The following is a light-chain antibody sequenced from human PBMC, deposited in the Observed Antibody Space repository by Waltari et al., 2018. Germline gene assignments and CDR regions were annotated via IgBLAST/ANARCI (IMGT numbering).Light chain of an antibody. J-gene: IGKJ1*01. Sequence: IQLPQSPSPLSASVGDRVTTTCRASQGISDYLAWYQQKPGKAPKLLIYAASTLQSGVPSRFSGSESGTDFTLTISSLQPEDFATYYCQLLNSAQWTFGQGTKVEIK. V-gene: IGKV1-9*01. CDR3: QLLNSAQWT. CDR2: AAS. CDR1: QGISDY.